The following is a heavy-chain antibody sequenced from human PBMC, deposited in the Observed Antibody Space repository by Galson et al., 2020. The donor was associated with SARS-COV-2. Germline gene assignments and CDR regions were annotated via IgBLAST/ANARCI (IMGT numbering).Heavy chain of an antibody. CDR3: AAGSSTNSYYFDY. D-gene: IGHD2-2*01. J-gene: IGHJ4*02. CDR1: GFNFRDYS. CDR2: ISSGSHHI. V-gene: IGHV3-21*01. Sequence: KLGESLKISCAASGFNFRDYSMNWLRQAPGKGLEWVSSISSGSHHIYYADSLKGRITISRDNTKNSLYLQMDSLRAEDTAVYFCAAGSSTNSYYFDYWGQGTLVSVSS.